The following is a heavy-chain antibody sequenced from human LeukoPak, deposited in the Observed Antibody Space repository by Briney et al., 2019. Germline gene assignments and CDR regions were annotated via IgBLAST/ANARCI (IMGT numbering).Heavy chain of an antibody. CDR2: IYTSGST. D-gene: IGHD1-26*01. V-gene: IGHV4-61*02. CDR3: ARLSGSYYGSVDY. J-gene: IGHJ4*02. CDR1: GGSISSGSYY. Sequence: SQTLSLTCTVSGGSISSGSYYWSWIRQPAGKGLEWIGRIYTSGSTNYNPSLESRATISLDTSKNQFSLKLTSVTATDTAVYYCARLSGSYYGSVDYWGQGSLVTVSS.